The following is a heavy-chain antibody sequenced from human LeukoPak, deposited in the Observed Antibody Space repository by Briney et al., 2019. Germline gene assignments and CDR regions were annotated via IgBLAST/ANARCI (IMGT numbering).Heavy chain of an antibody. CDR1: GYTFTNYG. D-gene: IGHD6-13*01. CDR3: ARDLYSTTWRPSPIDY. CDR2: ISDYSGNT. J-gene: IGHJ4*02. V-gene: IGHV1-18*01. Sequence: GASVKVSCKASGYTFTNYGISWVRQAPGQGLEWMGWISDYSGNTNYAQKFQGRVTMTTDTYTSTAYMEVRSLRSDDTAIYYCARDLYSTTWRPSPIDYWGQGTLVTVSS.